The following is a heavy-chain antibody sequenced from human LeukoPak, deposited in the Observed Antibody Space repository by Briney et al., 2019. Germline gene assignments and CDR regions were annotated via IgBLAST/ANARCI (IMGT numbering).Heavy chain of an antibody. CDR2: VNSGGSGT. Sequence: GGSLRLSCAASGFNFASHWMHWVRQTPGKELVWVSRVNSGGSGTSYADSVEGRFTISRDNAKNTLHLQMNSLRAEDTAVYYCAASLGPLTEYWGQGTLVTVSS. J-gene: IGHJ4*02. V-gene: IGHV3-74*01. D-gene: IGHD7-27*01. CDR1: GFNFASHW. CDR3: AASLGPLTEY.